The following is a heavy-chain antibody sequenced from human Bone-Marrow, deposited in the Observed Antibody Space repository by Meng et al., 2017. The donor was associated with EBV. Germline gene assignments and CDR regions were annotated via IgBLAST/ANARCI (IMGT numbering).Heavy chain of an antibody. Sequence: QVQLVQSGAEVKKPGAAVTGSCKASGYTVTNYHMMWVRQAPGQGLEWMGKINPSGGSTSYAQNLQGRVNMTRDTSTSTVYMELSSLRSEDTAVYYCARELGSGNQLALFDYWGQGAMVTVSA. CDR3: ARELGSGNQLALFDY. CDR1: GYTVTNYH. D-gene: IGHD1-26*01. J-gene: IGHJ4*02. CDR2: INPSGGST. V-gene: IGHV1-46*01.